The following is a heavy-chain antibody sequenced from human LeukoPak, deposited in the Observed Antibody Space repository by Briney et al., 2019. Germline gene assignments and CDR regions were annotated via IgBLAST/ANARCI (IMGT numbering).Heavy chain of an antibody. CDR2: ISGSGNGGSI. CDR3: AKERDWTGDFDY. V-gene: IGHV3-64*04. CDR1: GFVFSIYT. D-gene: IGHD3/OR15-3a*01. Sequence: GGSLRLSCSASGFVFSIYTMYWVRQAPGKGPEYVSTISGSGNGGSIYYADSVKGRFTISRDDSKNTLYLQMNSLRAEDTAVYYCAKERDWTGDFDYWGQGTLVTVSS. J-gene: IGHJ4*02.